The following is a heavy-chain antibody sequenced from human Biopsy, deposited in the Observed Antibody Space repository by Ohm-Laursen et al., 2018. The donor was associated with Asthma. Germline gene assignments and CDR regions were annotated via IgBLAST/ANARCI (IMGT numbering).Heavy chain of an antibody. CDR1: GFTFSSYA. CDR2: ISYDGSNK. J-gene: IGHJ4*02. Sequence: SLRLSCAASGFTFSSYAMHWVRQAPGKGLEWVAVISYDGSNKYYADSVKGRFTISRDNSKNTLYLQMNSLRAEDTAVYYCAREGIAVAHFDYWGQGSLVTVTS. D-gene: IGHD6-19*01. CDR3: AREGIAVAHFDY. V-gene: IGHV3-30-3*01.